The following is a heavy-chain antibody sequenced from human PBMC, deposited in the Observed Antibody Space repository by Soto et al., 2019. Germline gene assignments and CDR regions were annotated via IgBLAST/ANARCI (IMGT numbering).Heavy chain of an antibody. CDR2: ISSGGSTV. CDR3: ARDSAAGGY. D-gene: IGHD6-13*01. CDR1: GFSFSNYE. J-gene: IGHJ4*02. Sequence: GGSLRLSCAASGFSFSNYEMNWVRQAPGKGLEWVAYISSGGSTVHYADSVRGRFTVSRDKARNSLYLQMNTLRAEDTALYYCARDSAAGGYWGQGTLVTVSS. V-gene: IGHV3-48*03.